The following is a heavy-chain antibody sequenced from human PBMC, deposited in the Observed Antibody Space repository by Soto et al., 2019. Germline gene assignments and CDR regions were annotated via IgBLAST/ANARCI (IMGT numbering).Heavy chain of an antibody. Sequence: NWIASFFIGGNTYYNPSLNSRVTLSVDTSKNQFSLKLSSVTAADTAVYYCAREDSGCCGSSTATRDI. CDR3: AREDSGCCGSSTATRDI. V-gene: IGHV4-38-2*02. D-gene: IGHD2-2*01. CDR2: FFIGGNT. J-gene: IGHJ3*02.